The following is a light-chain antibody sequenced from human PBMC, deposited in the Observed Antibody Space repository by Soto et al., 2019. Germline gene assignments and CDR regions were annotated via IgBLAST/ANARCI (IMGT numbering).Light chain of an antibody. V-gene: IGKV1-5*03. Sequence: DIRISQSPSTLSASVGGTVTITCRASQSISSWLAWYQQKPGIAPKLLIYKASTLQSGVPSRFSGSGYGTVFTLTISRLQPDDSATYYCQQYDVYSTFGQGTKVEIK. CDR3: QQYDVYST. CDR2: KAS. J-gene: IGKJ1*01. CDR1: QSISSW.